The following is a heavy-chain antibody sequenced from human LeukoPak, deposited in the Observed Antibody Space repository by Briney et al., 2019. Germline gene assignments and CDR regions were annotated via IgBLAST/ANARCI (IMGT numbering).Heavy chain of an antibody. CDR3: ASQWFEYYFDY. J-gene: IGHJ4*02. Sequence: GGSLRLSCAASGFTVSSNYMSWVRQAPGKGLEWVSVIYSGGSTYYADSVKGRFTISRDSSKNTLYLQMNSLRAEDTAVYYCASQWFEYYFDYWGQGTLVTVSS. CDR1: GFTVSSNY. V-gene: IGHV3-66*04. CDR2: IYSGGST. D-gene: IGHD3-10*01.